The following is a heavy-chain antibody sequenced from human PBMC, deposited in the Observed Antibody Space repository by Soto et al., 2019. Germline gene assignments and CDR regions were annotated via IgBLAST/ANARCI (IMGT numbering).Heavy chain of an antibody. CDR3: ARVWDRGGTGWFDP. CDR1: GGSISSGGYY. J-gene: IGHJ5*02. Sequence: QVQLQESGPGLVKPSQTLSLTCTVSGGSISSGGYYWSWIRQHPGKGLEWIGYIYYSGSTYYNPSLKRRVTISVDTSKNQFSLKLSSVTAADTAVYYCARVWDRGGTGWFDPWGQGTLVTVSS. V-gene: IGHV4-31*03. D-gene: IGHD1-26*01. CDR2: IYYSGST.